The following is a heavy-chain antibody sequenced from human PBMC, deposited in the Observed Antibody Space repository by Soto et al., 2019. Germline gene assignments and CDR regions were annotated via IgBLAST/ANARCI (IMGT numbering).Heavy chain of an antibody. CDR2: IKQDGSEK. V-gene: IGHV3-7*01. J-gene: IGHJ3*02. CDR3: AREVPAYDYIWGSYRYDAFDI. D-gene: IGHD3-16*02. Sequence: GGSLRLSCAASGFTFSSYWMSWVRQAPRKGLEWVANIKQDGSEKYYVDSVKGRFTISRDNAKNSLYLQMNSLRAEDTAVYYCAREVPAYDYIWGSYRYDAFDIWGQGTMVTVSS. CDR1: GFTFSSYW.